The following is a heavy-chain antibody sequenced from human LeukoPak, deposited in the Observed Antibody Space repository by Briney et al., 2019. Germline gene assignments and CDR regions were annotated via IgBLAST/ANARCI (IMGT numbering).Heavy chain of an antibody. Sequence: SVMVPCKASGGTLSSYAISWVRQAPGQGLEWMGGIIPIFGTANYAQKFQGRVTITTDESTSTAYMELSSLRSEDTAVYYCASPLKRWLQLPEVYWGQGTLVTVSS. J-gene: IGHJ4*02. CDR2: IIPIFGTA. V-gene: IGHV1-69*05. CDR1: GGTLSSYA. D-gene: IGHD5-24*01. CDR3: ASPLKRWLQLPEVY.